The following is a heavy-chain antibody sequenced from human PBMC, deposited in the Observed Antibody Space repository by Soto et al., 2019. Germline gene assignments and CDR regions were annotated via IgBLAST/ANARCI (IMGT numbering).Heavy chain of an antibody. CDR2: ISYDGSNK. J-gene: IGHJ5*02. Sequence: QVQLVESGGGVVQPGRSLRLSCAASGFTFSSYGMHWVRQAPGKGLEWVAVISYDGSNKYYADSVKGRFTISRDNSKNTLYLQMNSLRAEDTAVYYCAKAVGATTYWFDPWGQGTLVTVSS. D-gene: IGHD1-26*01. CDR1: GFTFSSYG. CDR3: AKAVGATTYWFDP. V-gene: IGHV3-30*18.